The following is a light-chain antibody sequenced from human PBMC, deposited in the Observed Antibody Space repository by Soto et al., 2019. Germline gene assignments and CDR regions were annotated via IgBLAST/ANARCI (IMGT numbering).Light chain of an antibody. CDR3: KSYDTSLSSVI. V-gene: IGLV1-40*01. J-gene: IGLJ2*01. CDR1: SSNIGAGYD. Sequence: QSVLTQTPSVSGAPGQKITMSCTGSSSNIGAGYDVHWYQQVPGAAPRLLIYADNNRPSGVPDRFSASKSGTSASLAITGLQGEDEANYYCKSYDTSLSSVIFGAGTKLTVL. CDR2: ADN.